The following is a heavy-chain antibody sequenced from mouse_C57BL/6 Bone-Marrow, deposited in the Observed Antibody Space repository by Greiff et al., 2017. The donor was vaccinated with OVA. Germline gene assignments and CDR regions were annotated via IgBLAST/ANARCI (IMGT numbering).Heavy chain of an antibody. Sequence: QVQLQQPGAELVKPGASVKLSCKASGYTFTSYWMHWVKQRPGQGLEWIGMIHPNSGSTNYNEKFKSKATLTVDKSSSTAYMQLSSLTSEDSAVYDCAREGLRRPRFAYWGQGTLVTVSA. J-gene: IGHJ3*01. CDR3: AREGLRRPRFAY. D-gene: IGHD2-4*01. V-gene: IGHV1-64*01. CDR1: GYTFTSYW. CDR2: IHPNSGST.